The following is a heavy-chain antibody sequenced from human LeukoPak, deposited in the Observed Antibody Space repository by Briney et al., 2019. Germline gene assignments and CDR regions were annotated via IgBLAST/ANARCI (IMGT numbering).Heavy chain of an antibody. V-gene: IGHV4-30-2*06. CDR1: GGSLSSGPYF. J-gene: IGHJ4*02. CDR3: ATNGPEHLPTYFDH. CDR2: IWLSGST. Sequence: SQTLSLTCSVSGGSLSSGPYFWSWTRQSPGRGLEWIGYIWLSGSTNYNPSLSGRVAISLAKSRNHCTLMVTAVTAADTAFYYCATNGPEHLPTYFDHWGRGILVTVSS. D-gene: IGHD1-1*01.